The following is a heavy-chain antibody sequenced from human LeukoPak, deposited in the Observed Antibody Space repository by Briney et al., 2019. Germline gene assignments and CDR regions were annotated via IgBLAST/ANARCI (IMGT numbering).Heavy chain of an antibody. J-gene: IGHJ4*02. V-gene: IGHV2-70*11. Sequence: SGPTLVNPTQTLTLTCTLSGFSLSTTGMCVSWIRQPPGKALEWLARIDWDDDKYYSTSLKTRLTISKDTSKNQVVLTMTNMDPVDTATYYCARIREMVRGAPYYFDYWGQGTLVTVSS. CDR1: GFSLSTTGMC. D-gene: IGHD3-10*01. CDR3: ARIREMVRGAPYYFDY. CDR2: IDWDDDK.